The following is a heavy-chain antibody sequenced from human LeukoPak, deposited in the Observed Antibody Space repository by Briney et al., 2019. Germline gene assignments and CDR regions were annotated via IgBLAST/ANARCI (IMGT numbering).Heavy chain of an antibody. D-gene: IGHD7-27*01. CDR2: ISNTGNTM. V-gene: IGHV3-11*01. CDR1: GFTFNNHY. CDR3: ARGHWGLDV. Sequence: GGSLRLSCAASGFTFNNHYMSWIRQAPGKGLEWVSYISNTGNTMDYADSMKGRFTISRDNAKNSLYLQMNSLRAEDTAVYYCARGHWGLDVWDQGTTVTVSS. J-gene: IGHJ6*02.